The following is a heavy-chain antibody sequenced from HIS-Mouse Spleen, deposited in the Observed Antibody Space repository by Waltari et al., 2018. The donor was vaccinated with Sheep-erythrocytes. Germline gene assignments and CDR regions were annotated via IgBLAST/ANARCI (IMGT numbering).Heavy chain of an antibody. CDR1: GFSLSTSGVG. CDR3: AHRRKSSGSYYYFQH. J-gene: IGHJ1*01. D-gene: IGHD1-26*01. Sequence: QITLPSSGPTLVKPTQPLPLTCPFPGFSLSTSGVGVGWIRQPPGKALEWLALIYWNDDKRYSPSLKSRLTITKDTSKNQVVLTMTNMDPVDTATYYCAHRRKSSGSYYYFQHWGQGTLVTVSS. CDR2: IYWNDDK. V-gene: IGHV2-5*01.